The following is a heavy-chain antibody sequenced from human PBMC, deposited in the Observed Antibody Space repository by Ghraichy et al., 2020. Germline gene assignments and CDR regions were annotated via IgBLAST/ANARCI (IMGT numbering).Heavy chain of an antibody. CDR1: GFTFSNYG. D-gene: IGHD6-6*01. J-gene: IGHJ4*02. CDR3: AKDYGTSSDRRFDY. CDR2: ISYDGSNK. V-gene: IGHV3-30*18. Sequence: GESLNISCAASGFTFSNYGMHWVRQAPGKGLEWVAVISYDGSNKSYADSVKGRFTISRDNSKNTLYLQMNSLRAEDTAVYYCAKDYGTSSDRRFDYWGQGTLVTVSS.